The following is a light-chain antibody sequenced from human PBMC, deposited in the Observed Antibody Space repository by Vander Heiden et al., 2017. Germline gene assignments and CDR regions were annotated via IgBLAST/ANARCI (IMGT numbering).Light chain of an antibody. V-gene: IGLV1-44*01. Sequence: QSVLTPPPSASGTRAQRVTIPCSGCSATVGSNTVNWYHQLPRTAPTRLIDRNNQRPSGVPDRFSGSKSGTSATMAISGVQSEDEADYYCAVWDCSLNAVVFGGGTKLTVL. J-gene: IGLJ3*02. CDR2: RNN. CDR3: AVWDCSLNAVV. CDR1: SATVGSNT.